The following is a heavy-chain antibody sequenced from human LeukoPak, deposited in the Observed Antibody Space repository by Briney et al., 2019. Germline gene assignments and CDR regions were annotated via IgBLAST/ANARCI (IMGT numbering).Heavy chain of an antibody. V-gene: IGHV3-30-3*01. CDR3: AKVGHWGSTYYFDY. J-gene: IGHJ4*02. D-gene: IGHD7-27*01. Sequence: GGSLRLSCAASGFTFSSYAMHWVRQAPGKGLEWVAVISYDGSNKYYADSVKGRFTISRDNSKNTLYLQMNSLRAEDTALYYCAKVGHWGSTYYFDYWGQGTLVTVSS. CDR2: ISYDGSNK. CDR1: GFTFSSYA.